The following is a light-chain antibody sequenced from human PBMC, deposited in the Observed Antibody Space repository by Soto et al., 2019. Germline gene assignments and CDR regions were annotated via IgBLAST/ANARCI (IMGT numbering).Light chain of an antibody. CDR1: QSVTSN. Sequence: EIVLTQSPATLSLSPGERATHSIRASQSVTSNLAWYQQKPGQAPRLLIYDASHRATGIPVRFSGSGSESDFTLTISSLEPEDFAVYYCQQRSYPITFGQGTRLEI. CDR2: DAS. J-gene: IGKJ5*01. V-gene: IGKV3-11*01. CDR3: QQRSYPIT.